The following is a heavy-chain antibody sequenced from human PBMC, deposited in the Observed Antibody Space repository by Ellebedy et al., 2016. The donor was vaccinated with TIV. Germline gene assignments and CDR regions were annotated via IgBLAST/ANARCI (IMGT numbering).Heavy chain of an antibody. D-gene: IGHD3-9*01. J-gene: IGHJ6*02. CDR3: ARSTGYGEGSMDV. CDR2: IYHSGST. V-gene: IGHV4-30-2*01. Sequence: SETLSLXCAVSGGSISSGGYSWSWIRQPPGKGLEWIGYIYHSGSTYYNPSLKSRVTISVDRSKNQFSLKLSSVTAADTAVYYCARSTGYGEGSMDVWGQGTTVTVSS. CDR1: GGSISSGGYS.